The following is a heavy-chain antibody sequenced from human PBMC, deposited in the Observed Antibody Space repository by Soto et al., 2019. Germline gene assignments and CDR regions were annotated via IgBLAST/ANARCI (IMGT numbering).Heavy chain of an antibody. V-gene: IGHV3-15*07. Sequence: GGSLRLSCAASGFTFSNAWMNWVRQAPGKGLEWVGRIRSKSNGGTADHAAPVKGRFTISRDDSKNTLYLQMNSLKTEDTAVYYCNPHPFGSGSDAYAFDIWGQGTMVTVSS. CDR1: GFTFSNAW. CDR3: NPHPFGSGSDAYAFDI. D-gene: IGHD3-10*01. J-gene: IGHJ3*02. CDR2: IRSKSNGGTA.